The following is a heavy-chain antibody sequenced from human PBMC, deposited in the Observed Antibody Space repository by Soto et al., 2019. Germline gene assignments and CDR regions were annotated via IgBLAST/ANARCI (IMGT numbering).Heavy chain of an antibody. CDR1: GGSFSGYY. V-gene: IGHV4-34*01. D-gene: IGHD4-17*01. CDR3: ARGGLRSGQNWFDP. CDR2: ISHSGST. J-gene: IGHJ5*02. Sequence: SETLSLTCAVCGGSFSGYYWSWIRQPPGKGLEWIGEISHSGSTNYNPSLKSRVTISVDTSKNQFSLKLSSVTAADTAVYYCARGGLRSGQNWFDPWGQGTLVTVSS.